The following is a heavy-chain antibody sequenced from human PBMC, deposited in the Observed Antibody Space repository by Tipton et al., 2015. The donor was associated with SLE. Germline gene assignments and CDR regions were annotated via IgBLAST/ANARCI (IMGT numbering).Heavy chain of an antibody. Sequence: LRLSCAVYGGSFSGYYWSWIRQPPGKGLEWIGEINHSGSTNYNPSLKSRVTISVDTSKNQFSLKLSSVTAADTAVYYCARSYYDSSGYYRYWYFDLWGRGTLVTVSS. J-gene: IGHJ2*01. D-gene: IGHD3-22*01. CDR2: INHSGST. V-gene: IGHV4-34*01. CDR1: GGSFSGYY. CDR3: ARSYYDSSGYYRYWYFDL.